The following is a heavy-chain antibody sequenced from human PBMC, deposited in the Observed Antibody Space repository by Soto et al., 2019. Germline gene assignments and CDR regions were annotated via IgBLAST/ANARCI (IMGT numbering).Heavy chain of an antibody. Sequence: EVQLVESGGGLIQPGGSLRLSCVASGLNVSSDYMNWVRQAPGKGLEWGSGLSTGGYTYYADSVKGRFTISRDSSKNTVYLQMNSLRVEDTAVYYCARDSETSSSWSLDYWGQGVLVTVSS. CDR1: GLNVSSDY. J-gene: IGHJ4*02. V-gene: IGHV3-53*01. CDR2: LSTGGYT. D-gene: IGHD6-13*01. CDR3: ARDSETSSSWSLDY.